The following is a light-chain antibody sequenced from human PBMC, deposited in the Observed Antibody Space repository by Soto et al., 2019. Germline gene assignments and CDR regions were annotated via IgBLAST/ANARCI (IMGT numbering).Light chain of an antibody. Sequence: DIQMSEAPASRPGPEGERVTISCLASQSISSWLAWFQQKPGKAPKLLIYDASSLESGVPSRFSGSGSGTEFTLTISSLQPDDFATYYCQQYNSSFGQGTKVDIK. CDR1: QSISSW. CDR2: DAS. V-gene: IGKV1-5*01. J-gene: IGKJ1*01. CDR3: QQYNSS.